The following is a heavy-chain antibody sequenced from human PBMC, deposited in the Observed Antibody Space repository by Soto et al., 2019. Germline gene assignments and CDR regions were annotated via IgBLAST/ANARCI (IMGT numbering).Heavy chain of an antibody. CDR3: TTVVGYGSGTERPLYYYYYGMDV. CDR2: IKSKTDGGTT. V-gene: IGHV3-15*01. Sequence: GGSLRLSCAASGFTFSNAWMSRVRQAPGKGLEWVGRIKSKTDGGTTDYAAPVKGRFTISRDDSKNTLYLQMNSLKTEDTAVYYCTTVVGYGSGTERPLYYYYYGMDVWGQGATVTVSS. J-gene: IGHJ6*02. D-gene: IGHD3-10*01. CDR1: GFTFSNAW.